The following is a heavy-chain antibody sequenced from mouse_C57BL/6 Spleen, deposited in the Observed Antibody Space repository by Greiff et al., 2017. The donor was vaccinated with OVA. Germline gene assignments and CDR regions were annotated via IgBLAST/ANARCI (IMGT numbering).Heavy chain of an antibody. CDR1: GFTFTDYY. J-gene: IGHJ2*01. Sequence: EVKVVESGGGLVQPGGSLSLSCAASGFTFTDYYMSWVRQPPGKALEWLGFIRNKANGYTTEYSASVKGRFTISRDNSQSILYLQMNALRAEDSATYYCARSPTGSYFDYWGQGTTLTVSA. CDR2: IRNKANGYTT. CDR3: ARSPTGSYFDY. V-gene: IGHV7-3*01. D-gene: IGHD4-1*02.